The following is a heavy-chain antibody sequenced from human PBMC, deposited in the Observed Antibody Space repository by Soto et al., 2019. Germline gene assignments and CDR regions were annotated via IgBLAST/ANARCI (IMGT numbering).Heavy chain of an antibody. CDR1: GYTFTGYY. CDR3: ASSWGSPRDDAFDI. Sequence: ASVKVSCKASGYTFTGYYMHWVRQAPGQGLEWMGWINPNSGGTNHAQKFQGWVTMTRDTSISTAYMELSRLRSDDTAVYYCASSWGSPRDDAFDIWGQGTMVTVSS. J-gene: IGHJ3*02. V-gene: IGHV1-2*04. D-gene: IGHD6-13*01. CDR2: INPNSGGT.